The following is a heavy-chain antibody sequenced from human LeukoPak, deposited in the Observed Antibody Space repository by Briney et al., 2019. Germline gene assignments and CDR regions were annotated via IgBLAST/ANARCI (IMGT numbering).Heavy chain of an antibody. J-gene: IGHJ3*02. D-gene: IGHD6-19*01. CDR1: GSTSDDYA. CDR3: AKDMLPVAGTSGVFYI. CDR2: TSWNSGRI. V-gene: IGHV3-9*02. Sequence: SLTPSCAASGSTSDDYAMYWVRQAPGKGLEWVSGTSWNSGRISYADSMKDRLTLSRDHATNSLYLQMNRPRAAQPSMNYCAKDMLPVAGTSGVFYIWGQETIVTLSS.